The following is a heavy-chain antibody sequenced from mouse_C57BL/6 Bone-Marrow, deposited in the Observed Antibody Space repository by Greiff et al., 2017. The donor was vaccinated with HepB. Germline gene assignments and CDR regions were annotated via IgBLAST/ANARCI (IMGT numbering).Heavy chain of an antibody. V-gene: IGHV1-82*01. D-gene: IGHD1-1*01. Sequence: QVQLQQSGPELVKPGASVKISCKASGYAFSSSWMNWVKPRPGKGLEWIGRIYPGDGDTNYNGKFKGKATLTADKSSSTAYMQLRSLTSEDSAVYFCAEYYGSRRYFDVWGTGTTVTVSS. J-gene: IGHJ1*03. CDR2: IYPGDGDT. CDR3: AEYYGSRRYFDV. CDR1: GYAFSSSW.